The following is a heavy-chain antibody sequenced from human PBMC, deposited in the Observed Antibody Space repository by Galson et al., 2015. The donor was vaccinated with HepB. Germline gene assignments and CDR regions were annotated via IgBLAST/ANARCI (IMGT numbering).Heavy chain of an antibody. CDR3: ARDRVGATHYFDY. Sequence: SLRLSCAASGFTFSDYSMSWIRQAPGKGLEWVSYISTRDTIYYADSGKGRFTISRDNAKNSLYLQMNSLRAEDTAVYYCARDRVGATHYFDYWGQGTLVTVSS. J-gene: IGHJ4*02. V-gene: IGHV3-11*01. CDR1: GFTFSDYS. CDR2: ISTRDTI. D-gene: IGHD1-26*01.